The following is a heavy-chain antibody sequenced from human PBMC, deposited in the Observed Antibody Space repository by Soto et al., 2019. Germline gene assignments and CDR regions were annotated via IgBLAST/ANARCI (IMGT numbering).Heavy chain of an antibody. Sequence: EVQLLESGGTLGQPGGSLRLSCVASGFTFSSYAMSWVRQAPGKGVEWVSGISGSGVSTYYADSVRGRFTISRDYSKNTLYLQMNSLRAEDTAVYFCATDYSQTGYCSAGSCYSDYWGQGTLVTVSS. D-gene: IGHD2-15*01. CDR2: ISGSGVST. V-gene: IGHV3-23*01. CDR1: GFTFSSYA. J-gene: IGHJ4*02. CDR3: ATDYSQTGYCSAGSCYSDY.